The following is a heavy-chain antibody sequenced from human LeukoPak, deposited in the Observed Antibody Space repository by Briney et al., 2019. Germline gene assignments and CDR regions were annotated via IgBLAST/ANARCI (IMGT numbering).Heavy chain of an antibody. CDR3: ARDNWNDWVFDY. Sequence: GGSLRLSCAASGFTFSSYSMNWVRQAPGKGLEWVSSISSSSSYIYYADSVKGRFTISRDNAENSLYLQMNSLRAEDTAVYYCARDNWNDWVFDYWGQGTLVTVSS. CDR2: ISSSSSYI. CDR1: GFTFSSYS. V-gene: IGHV3-21*01. D-gene: IGHD1-20*01. J-gene: IGHJ4*02.